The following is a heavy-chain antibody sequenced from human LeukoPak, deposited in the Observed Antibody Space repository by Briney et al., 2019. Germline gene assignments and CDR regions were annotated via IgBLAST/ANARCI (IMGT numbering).Heavy chain of an antibody. J-gene: IGHJ4*02. CDR3: ARDLGWLVKLDY. D-gene: IGHD6-19*01. CDR2: INSDGGST. Sequence: GGSLRLSCTASGFTFSSYWMHWVRQAPGKGLVWVSRINSDGGSTSYADSVKGRFTISRDNAKNTLYLQMNSLRAEDTAVYYCARDLGWLVKLDYWGQGTLVTVSS. V-gene: IGHV3-74*01. CDR1: GFTFSSYW.